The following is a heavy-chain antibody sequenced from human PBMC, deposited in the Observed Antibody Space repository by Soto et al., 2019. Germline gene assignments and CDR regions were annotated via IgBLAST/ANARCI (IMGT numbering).Heavy chain of an antibody. D-gene: IGHD3-3*01. CDR2: MNPNSGNT. CDR1: GYTFTSYD. Sequence: ASVKVSCKASGYTFTSYDINWVRQATGQGLEWMGWMNPNSGNTGYAQKFQGRVTMTRNTSISTAYMELSSLRSEDTAVYYCAISSANDFDAFDIWGQGTMVTVSS. CDR3: AISSANDFDAFDI. V-gene: IGHV1-8*01. J-gene: IGHJ3*02.